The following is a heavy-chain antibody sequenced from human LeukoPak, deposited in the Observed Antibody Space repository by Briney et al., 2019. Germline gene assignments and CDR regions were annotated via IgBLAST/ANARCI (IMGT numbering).Heavy chain of an antibody. CDR1: GFTFSGYS. D-gene: IGHD5-24*01. J-gene: IGHJ4*02. CDR3: GRGWAVDF. Sequence: GGSLRLSCAASGFTFSGYSMTWVRQAPGKGLEWVSFISTSSLTIYYADSVKGRFTISRDIAKNSLYLQMNSLRVEDTAVYYCGRGWAVDFWGQGTLVTVSS. CDR2: ISTSSLTI. V-gene: IGHV3-48*01.